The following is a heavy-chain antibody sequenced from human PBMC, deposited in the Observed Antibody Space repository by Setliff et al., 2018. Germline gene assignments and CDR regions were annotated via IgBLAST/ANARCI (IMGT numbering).Heavy chain of an antibody. D-gene: IGHD1-1*01. Sequence: GSLRLSCAASGFTFSSYEMNWVRQAPGKGLEWIGSIYYSGSTYYNPSLKSRVTISVDTSKNQFPLKLSSVTAADTAVYYCARDSLTTLRRRSFDIWGQGTMVTVSS. CDR1: GFTFSSYE. CDR2: IYYSGST. CDR3: ARDSLTTLRRRSFDI. V-gene: IGHV4-39*06. J-gene: IGHJ3*02.